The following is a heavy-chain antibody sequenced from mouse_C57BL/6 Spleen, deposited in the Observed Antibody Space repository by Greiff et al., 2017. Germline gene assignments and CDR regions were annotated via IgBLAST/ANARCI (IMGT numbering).Heavy chain of an antibody. J-gene: IGHJ4*01. D-gene: IGHD1-1*01. V-gene: IGHV7-3*01. CDR2: IRNNTNGYTT. CDR1: GYTFTDYY. CDR3: ATGVPSWMDY. Sequence: EVQLEESGGGLVQPGGSLSLSCAASGYTFTDYYMSWVRQPPGKALEWLGFIRNNTNGYTTEYSASVKGRFTISRDNSQSILYLQMDALRAEDSATFYYATGVPSWMDYWGQGTSVTVSS.